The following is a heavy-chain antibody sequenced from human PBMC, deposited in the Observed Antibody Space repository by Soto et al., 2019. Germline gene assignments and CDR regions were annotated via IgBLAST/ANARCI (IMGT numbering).Heavy chain of an antibody. Sequence: EVHLVESGGGVVQPGGSLRLSCAASGLSVGNNYMSWVRQAPGKGLEWVSVIYSGSTTHYADSVKGRFSISRDSSRNTVYRQMNSLRVEDTAVYHCARGYWVQGYGAGTYFDYWGQGTLVTVSS. CDR2: IYSGSTT. D-gene: IGHD3-10*01. V-gene: IGHV3-66*01. CDR3: ARGYWVQGYGAGTYFDY. CDR1: GLSVGNNY. J-gene: IGHJ4*02.